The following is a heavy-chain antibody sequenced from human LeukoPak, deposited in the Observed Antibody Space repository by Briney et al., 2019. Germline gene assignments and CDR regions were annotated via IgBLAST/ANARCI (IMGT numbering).Heavy chain of an antibody. J-gene: IGHJ3*02. D-gene: IGHD6-13*01. V-gene: IGHV1-69*13. CDR2: IIPIFGTA. CDR1: GGTFSSYA. Sequence: SVKVSCKASGGTFSSYAISWVRQAPGQGLEWMGGIIPIFGTANYAQKFQGRVTITADESTSTAYMELSSLRSEDTAVYYCARDARGAAAADDPFDIWGQGTMVTVSS. CDR3: ARDARGAAAADDPFDI.